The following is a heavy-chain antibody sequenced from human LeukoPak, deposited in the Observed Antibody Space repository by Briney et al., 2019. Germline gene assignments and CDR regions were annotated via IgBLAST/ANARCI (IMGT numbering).Heavy chain of an antibody. Sequence: SQTLSLTCTVSGGSISSYYWSWIRQPPGKGLEWIGYIYYSGSTNYNPSLKSRVTISVDTSKNQFSLKLSSVTAADTAVYYCASYSYYYDSSGYFDYWGQGTLVTVSS. CDR1: GGSISSYY. CDR3: ASYSYYYDSSGYFDY. V-gene: IGHV4-59*01. D-gene: IGHD3-22*01. CDR2: IYYSGST. J-gene: IGHJ4*02.